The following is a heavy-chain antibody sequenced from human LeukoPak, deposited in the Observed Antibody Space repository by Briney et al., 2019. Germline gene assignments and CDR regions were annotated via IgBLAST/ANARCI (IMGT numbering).Heavy chain of an antibody. CDR1: GFTFSTYA. CDR3: ARRGSYYGDSMDY. V-gene: IGHV3-64*01. CDR2: ISSNGGST. J-gene: IGHJ4*02. D-gene: IGHD1-26*01. Sequence: GGSLRLSCAASGFTFSTYAMHWVRQARGKGLEYVSAISSNGGSTYYANSVKGRFTISRDNSKNTLYLHMGSLRAEDMAVYYCARRGSYYGDSMDYWGQGTLVTVSS.